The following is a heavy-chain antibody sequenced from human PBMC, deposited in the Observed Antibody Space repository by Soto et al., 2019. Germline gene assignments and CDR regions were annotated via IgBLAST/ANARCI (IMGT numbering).Heavy chain of an antibody. CDR3: ARDGPEVYCTNGVCYKARNRYYYYYYMDV. D-gene: IGHD2-8*01. CDR1: GFTFSDYY. J-gene: IGHJ6*03. V-gene: IGHV3-11*01. CDR2: ISSSGSTI. Sequence: GGSLRLSCAASGFTFSDYYMSWIRQAPGKGLEWVSYISSSGSTIYYADSVKGRFTISRDNAKNSLYLQMNSLRAEDTAVYYCARDGPEVYCTNGVCYKARNRYYYYYYMDVWGKGTTVTVSS.